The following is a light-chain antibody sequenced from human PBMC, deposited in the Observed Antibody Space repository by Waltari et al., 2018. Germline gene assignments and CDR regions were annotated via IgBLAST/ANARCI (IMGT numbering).Light chain of an antibody. CDR3: SSRDIRGIQLL. V-gene: IGLV3-19*01. Sequence: SSELTQDPAVSVALGQTVRITCQGDSLNSYYASWYQQRAGQAPLLVIYCKNKRPSGIPDRFSGSSLGDTSSLTITAARAEDEADYYCSSRDIRGIQLLFGGGTKLTVL. J-gene: IGLJ3*02. CDR1: SLNSYY. CDR2: CKN.